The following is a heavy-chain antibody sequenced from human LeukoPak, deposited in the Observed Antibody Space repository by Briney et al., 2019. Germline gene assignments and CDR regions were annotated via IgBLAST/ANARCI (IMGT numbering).Heavy chain of an antibody. D-gene: IGHD6-19*01. CDR2: ISSSSSSYI. CDR1: GFTFSTYS. Sequence: GGSLRLSCAASGFTFSTYSMTWVRQAPGKGLEWVSSISSSSSSYIYYADSLKGRFTISRDNAKNSLYLQVNNLRAEDTAIYYCARVDSSGHASDYWGQGTLVTVSS. V-gene: IGHV3-21*01. J-gene: IGHJ4*02. CDR3: ARVDSSGHASDY.